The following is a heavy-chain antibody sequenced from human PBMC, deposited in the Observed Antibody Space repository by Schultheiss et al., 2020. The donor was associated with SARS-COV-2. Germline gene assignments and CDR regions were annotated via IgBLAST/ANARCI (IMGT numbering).Heavy chain of an antibody. CDR1: GFSFRRYG. D-gene: IGHD3-22*01. Sequence: GGSLRLSCVTSGFSFRRYGLHWVRQAPGKGLEWVAVIRYDGSYKYNADSVKGRFTISRDTSKDTVYLQLNSLRPDDTAVYYCARAGYDSSGYSGYFDYWGQGTLVTVSS. V-gene: IGHV3-33*01. J-gene: IGHJ4*02. CDR3: ARAGYDSSGYSGYFDY. CDR2: IRYDGSYK.